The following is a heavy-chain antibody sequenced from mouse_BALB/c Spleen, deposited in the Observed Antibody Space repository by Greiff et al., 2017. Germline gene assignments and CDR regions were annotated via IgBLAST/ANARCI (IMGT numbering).Heavy chain of an antibody. D-gene: IGHD4-1*01. CDR1: GFTFSSYT. CDR3: ARQGTGYFDY. J-gene: IGHJ2*01. Sequence: EVQGVESGGGLVQPGGSLKLSCAASGFTFSSYTMSWVRQTPEKRLEWVAYISNGGGSTYYPDTVKGRFTISRDNAKNTLYLQMSSLKSEDTAMYYCARQGTGYFDYWGQGTTLTVSS. CDR2: ISNGGGST. V-gene: IGHV5-12-2*01.